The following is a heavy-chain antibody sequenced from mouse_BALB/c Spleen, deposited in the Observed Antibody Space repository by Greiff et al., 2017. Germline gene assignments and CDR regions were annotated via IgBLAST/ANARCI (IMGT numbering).Heavy chain of an antibody. D-gene: IGHD1-2*01. Sequence: EVHLVESGPSLVKPSQTLSLTCSVTGDSITSGYWNWIRKFPGNKLEYMGYISYSGSTYYNPSLKSRISITRDTSKNQYYLQLNSVTTEDTATYYCARYLLRPYAMDYWGQGTSVTVSS. CDR3: ARYLLRPYAMDY. V-gene: IGHV3-8*02. J-gene: IGHJ4*01. CDR2: ISYSGST. CDR1: GDSITSGY.